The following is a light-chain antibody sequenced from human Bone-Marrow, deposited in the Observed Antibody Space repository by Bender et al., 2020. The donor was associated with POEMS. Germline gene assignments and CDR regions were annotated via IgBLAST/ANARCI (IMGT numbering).Light chain of an antibody. CDR2: EVS. CDR1: SSEVGSYDL. CDR3: CSYAGDYSWV. J-gene: IGLJ3*02. Sequence: QSALTQRASVSGSPGQSITISCAGTSSEVGSYDLVSWYQQHPGEVPKLVISEVSQRPSGVPARFSASKSGNTASLTISGLQAEDEADYYCCSYAGDYSWVFGGGTKVTVL. V-gene: IGLV2-23*02.